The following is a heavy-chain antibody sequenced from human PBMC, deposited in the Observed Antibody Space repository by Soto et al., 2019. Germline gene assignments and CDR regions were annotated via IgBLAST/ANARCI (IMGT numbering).Heavy chain of an antibody. V-gene: IGHV4-59*01. CDR1: GGSISSYY. CDR2: IYYSGST. Sequence: SETLSLTCTVSGGSISSYYWSWIRQPPGKGLEWIGYIYYSGSTNYNPSLKSRVTISVDTSKNQFSLKLSSVTAADTAVYYCARASYYYDSSGRYNWFDPRGRGTLVTVSS. J-gene: IGHJ5*02. CDR3: ARASYYYDSSGRYNWFDP. D-gene: IGHD3-22*01.